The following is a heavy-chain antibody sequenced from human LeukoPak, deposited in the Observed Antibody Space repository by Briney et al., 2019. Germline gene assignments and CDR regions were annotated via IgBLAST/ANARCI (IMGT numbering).Heavy chain of an antibody. V-gene: IGHV4-59*08. CDR1: GGSISSYY. CDR2: IYYSGRT. CDR3: AKRGKYYFDY. J-gene: IGHJ4*02. D-gene: IGHD3-10*01. Sequence: PSETLSLTCFVSGGSISSYYWGWIRQPPGKGLEWIGYIYYSGRTYYNPSLKSRVTISVDTSKNQFSLRLSSVTAADTAVYYCAKRGKYYFDYWGQGTLVTVSS.